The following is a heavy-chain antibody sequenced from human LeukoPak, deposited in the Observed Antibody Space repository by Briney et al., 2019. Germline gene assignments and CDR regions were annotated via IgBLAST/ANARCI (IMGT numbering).Heavy chain of an antibody. V-gene: IGHV1-18*01. CDR1: GYTFNSYD. Sequence: ASVKVSCKASGYTFNSYDISWVRQAPGQGLEWMAWISTYNGNTNYALKVQGRATMTTDTSTSTAYMALRSLRSDDTAVYYCARVLRYDFWSAYYFDYGLQGTLVTVSS. CDR2: ISTYNGNT. J-gene: IGHJ4*02. CDR3: ARVLRYDFWSAYYFDY. D-gene: IGHD3-3*01.